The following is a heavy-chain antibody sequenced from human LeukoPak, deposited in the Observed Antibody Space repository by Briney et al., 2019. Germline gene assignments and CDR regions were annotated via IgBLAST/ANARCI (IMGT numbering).Heavy chain of an antibody. Sequence: GGSLRLSCAASGFTFSSYEMNWVRQAPGKGLEWVSYISSSGSTIYYTDSVKGRFTISRDNAKNSLYLQMNSLRAEDTAVYYCARDLAPIDYWGQGTLVTVSS. J-gene: IGHJ4*02. V-gene: IGHV3-48*03. CDR1: GFTFSSYE. CDR2: ISSSGSTI. D-gene: IGHD3-16*01. CDR3: ARDLAPIDY.